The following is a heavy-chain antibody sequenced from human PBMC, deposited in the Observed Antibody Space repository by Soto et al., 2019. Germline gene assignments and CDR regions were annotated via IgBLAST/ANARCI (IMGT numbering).Heavy chain of an antibody. J-gene: IGHJ5*02. D-gene: IGHD3-10*01. CDR2: IYYSGST. CDR3: ARGLGGGSGSDPVGEYNWFDP. CDR1: GGSISSGGYY. V-gene: IGHV4-31*03. Sequence: QVQLQESGPGLVKPSQTLSLTCTVSGGSISSGGYYWSWIRQHPGKGLEWIGYIYYSGSTYYNPSLQSRVTISVDTSKNQFSLKLSCGTAADEAVYYFARGLGGGSGSDPVGEYNWFDPWGQGSMVTVSS.